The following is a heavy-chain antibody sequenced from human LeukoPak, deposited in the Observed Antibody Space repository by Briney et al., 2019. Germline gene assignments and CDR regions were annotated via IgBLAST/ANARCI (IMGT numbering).Heavy chain of an antibody. CDR1: GFTFSSYA. Sequence: GGSLRLSCAASGFTFSSYAMSWVRQAPGKGLEWVSAISGSGGSTYYADSVKGRFTISRDISKNTLYLQMNSLRAEDTAVYYCARRTTVTAGSFDYWGQGTLVTVSS. V-gene: IGHV3-23*01. CDR2: ISGSGGST. CDR3: ARRTTVTAGSFDY. D-gene: IGHD4-17*01. J-gene: IGHJ4*02.